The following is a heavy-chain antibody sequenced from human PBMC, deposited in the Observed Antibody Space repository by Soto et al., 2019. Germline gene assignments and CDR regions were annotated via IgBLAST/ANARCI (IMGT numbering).Heavy chain of an antibody. J-gene: IGHJ4*02. CDR2: IYHSGNT. Sequence: QLQLQESGPGLVKPSETLSLTCSVSGDSIGSSTNYWGWIRQPPGKGLEWIGTIYHSGNTYYNPTLKSRVAISVDRSKNQFSLRLNSVTAADTAVYYCARHEWLQLWLVTEYWGQGALVTVSS. V-gene: IGHV4-39*01. D-gene: IGHD5-18*01. CDR3: ARHEWLQLWLVTEY. CDR1: GDSIGSSTNY.